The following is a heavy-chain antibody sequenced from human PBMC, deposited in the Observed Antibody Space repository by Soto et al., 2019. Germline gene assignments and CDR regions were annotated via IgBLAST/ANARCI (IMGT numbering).Heavy chain of an antibody. D-gene: IGHD6-25*01. J-gene: IGHJ4*02. CDR1: SGSISTGNW. V-gene: IGHV4-4*02. Sequence: QVELQESGPRLVKSSGTLSLTCEVSSGSISTGNWWSWVRQPPGKGLDWIGEIYYTGATNYTPSRKCRVTMKIEKSQDEFSLILTSATAADTAVYYCARVFSSGSGWMYSFDFWGQGILVSVSS. CDR3: ARVFSSGSGWMYSFDF. CDR2: IYYTGAT.